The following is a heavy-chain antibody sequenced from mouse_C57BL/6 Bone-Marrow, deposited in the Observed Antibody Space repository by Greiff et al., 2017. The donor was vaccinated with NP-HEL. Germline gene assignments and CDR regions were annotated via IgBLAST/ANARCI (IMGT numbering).Heavy chain of an antibody. J-gene: IGHJ1*03. CDR3: ARSGLWGTTVVEPYWYFDV. CDR1: GYTFTSYW. Sequence: VQLQQSGAELVKPGASVKLSCKASGYTFTSYWMHWVKQRPGQGLEWIGMIHPNSGSTNYNEKFKSKATLTVDKSSSTAYMQLSSLTSEDSAVYYCARSGLWGTTVVEPYWYFDVWGTGTTVTVSS. CDR2: IHPNSGST. D-gene: IGHD1-1*01. V-gene: IGHV1-64*01.